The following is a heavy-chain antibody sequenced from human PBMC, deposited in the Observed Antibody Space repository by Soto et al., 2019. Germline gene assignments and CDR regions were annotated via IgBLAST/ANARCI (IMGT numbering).Heavy chain of an antibody. J-gene: IGHJ4*02. CDR3: TQSQVVPRHPVDY. Sequence: GGSLRLSCTASGFNFGDYAMSWFRQAPGKGLEWVGFIRSKAYGGTTEYAASVKGRFTISRDDSKSIAYLQMNSLKTEDTAVYYCTQSQVVPRHPVDYWGQGTLVTVSS. D-gene: IGHD3-22*01. CDR2: IRSKAYGGTT. V-gene: IGHV3-49*03. CDR1: GFNFGDYA.